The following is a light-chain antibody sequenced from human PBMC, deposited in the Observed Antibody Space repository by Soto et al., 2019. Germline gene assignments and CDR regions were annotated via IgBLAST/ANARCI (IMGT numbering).Light chain of an antibody. CDR3: QQLNSFPIT. CDR1: QGISSY. V-gene: IGKV1-9*01. Sequence: DIQLTQSPSFLSASVGDRVTITCRASQGISSYLAWYQQKLGKAPNLLISAASTLQTGVPSRFSGSGSGTEFTLTISSLQPEDFATHFCQQLNSFPITFGQGTRLEI. J-gene: IGKJ5*01. CDR2: AAS.